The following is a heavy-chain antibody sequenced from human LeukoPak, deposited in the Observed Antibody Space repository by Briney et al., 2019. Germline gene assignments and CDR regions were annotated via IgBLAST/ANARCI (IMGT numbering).Heavy chain of an antibody. D-gene: IGHD3-10*01. Sequence: SETLSLTCTVSGGSISSSSYYWGWIRQPPGKGLEWIGSIYYSGSTYYNPSLKSRVTISVDTSKNQFSLKLSSVTAADTAVYYYARQRITMVRGVGLFDYWGQGTLVTVSS. CDR2: IYYSGST. J-gene: IGHJ4*02. CDR1: GGSISSSSYY. CDR3: ARQRITMVRGVGLFDY. V-gene: IGHV4-39*01.